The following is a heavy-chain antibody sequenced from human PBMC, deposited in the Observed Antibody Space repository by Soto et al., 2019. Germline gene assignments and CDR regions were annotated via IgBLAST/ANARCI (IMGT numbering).Heavy chain of an antibody. D-gene: IGHD3-10*01. CDR3: AKVSRKGSAIDFDY. CDR1: RYTFSNYD. J-gene: IGHJ4*02. CDR2: VNPYNGDT. Sequence: QVQLVQSGAELKKPGASVKVSCRASRYTFSNYDMNWVRQATGQGPEWIGWVNPYNGDTGYAQKFQRRVTLTTDISTTTAYMELTSLRSEDTAIYYCAKVSRKGSAIDFDYRGQGTLITVSS. V-gene: IGHV1-8*01.